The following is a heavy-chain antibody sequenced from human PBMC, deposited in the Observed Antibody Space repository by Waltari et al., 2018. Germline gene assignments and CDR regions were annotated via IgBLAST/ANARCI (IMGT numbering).Heavy chain of an antibody. V-gene: IGHV1-2*02. CDR2: LNPHRGGT. CDR1: GYTFTGYY. J-gene: IGHJ5*02. Sequence: QVQLVQSGAEVKKPGASVKVSCKAAGYTFTGYYMHWVRQAPGQGLEWMGWLNPHRGGTNYAQKFQGRVTMTRDTSISTAYMELSRLRSDDTAVYYCARFGSGPIAFDPWGQGTLVTVSS. D-gene: IGHD6-19*01. CDR3: ARFGSGPIAFDP.